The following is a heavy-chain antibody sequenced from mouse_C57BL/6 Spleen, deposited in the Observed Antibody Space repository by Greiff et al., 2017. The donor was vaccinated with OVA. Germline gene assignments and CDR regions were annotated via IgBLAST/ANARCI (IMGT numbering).Heavy chain of an antibody. D-gene: IGHD2-3*01. CDR1: GYTFTSYW. CDR3: ARPGYDGYYGC. J-gene: IGHJ2*01. V-gene: IGHV1-69*01. Sequence: QVQLQQPGAELVMPGASVKLSCKASGYTFTSYWMHWVKQRPGQGLEWIGEIDPSDSYTNYNQKFKGKSTLTVDKSSSTAYMQLSSLTSEDSAVYYCARPGYDGYYGCWGPGTTLTVSS. CDR2: IDPSDSYT.